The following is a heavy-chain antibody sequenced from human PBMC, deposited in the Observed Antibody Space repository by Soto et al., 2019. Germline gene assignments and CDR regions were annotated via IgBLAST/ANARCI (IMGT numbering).Heavy chain of an antibody. CDR2: ISANGYNQ. CDR3: VRVTAEDCHSDTCYVPLQH. J-gene: IGHJ1*01. V-gene: IGHV3-30*04. D-gene: IGHD2-15*01. CDR1: GFTFSTFA. Sequence: QVQLVESGGGVVQPGRSLRLSCAASGFTFSTFAIHWVRQAPGKGLEWVAAISANGYNQFYDHSVKGRFIISRDNSWNTVDLQMNSVRVEDTAIYYCVRVTAEDCHSDTCYVPLQHWGQGTLVTVSS.